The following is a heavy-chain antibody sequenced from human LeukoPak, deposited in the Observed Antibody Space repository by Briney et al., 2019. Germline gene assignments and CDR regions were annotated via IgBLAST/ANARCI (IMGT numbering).Heavy chain of an antibody. CDR3: ATPVLLWFGELGD. CDR2: FDPEDGET. CDR1: GYTLTELS. J-gene: IGHJ4*02. Sequence: ASVKVSCKVSGYTLTELSMHWVRQAPGKGREWMGGFDPEDGETIYAQKFQGRVTMTEDTSTDTAYMELSSLRSEDTPVYYCATPVLLWFGELGDWGQGTLVTVSS. D-gene: IGHD3-10*01. V-gene: IGHV1-24*01.